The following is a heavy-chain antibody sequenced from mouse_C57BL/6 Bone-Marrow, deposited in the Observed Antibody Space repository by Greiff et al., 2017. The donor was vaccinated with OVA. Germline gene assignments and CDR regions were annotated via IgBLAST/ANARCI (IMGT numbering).Heavy chain of an antibody. V-gene: IGHV14-4*01. J-gene: IGHJ4*01. CDR3: LYAMDY. CDR1: GFNIKDDY. Sequence: VQLKESGAELVRPGASVKLSCTASGFNIKDDYMHWVKQRPEQGLEWIGWIDPENGDTEYASQFQGKATITADTSSNPAYLQLSSLTSEDTAVYYSLYAMDYWGQGTSVTVSS. CDR2: IDPENGDT.